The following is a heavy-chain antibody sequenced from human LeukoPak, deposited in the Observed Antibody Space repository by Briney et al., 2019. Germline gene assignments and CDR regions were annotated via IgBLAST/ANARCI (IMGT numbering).Heavy chain of an antibody. CDR1: GGSISMSNYY. V-gene: IGHV4-39*07. D-gene: IGHD4-17*01. Sequence: PSETLSLTCTVSGGSISMSNYYWGWVRQPPGKGLEWIGNIFYSGSTYYSPSLKSRVTISLDTSRNQFSLKLSSVTAADTAVYYCARGYGDYWGQGTLVTVSS. J-gene: IGHJ4*02. CDR2: IFYSGST. CDR3: ARGYGDY.